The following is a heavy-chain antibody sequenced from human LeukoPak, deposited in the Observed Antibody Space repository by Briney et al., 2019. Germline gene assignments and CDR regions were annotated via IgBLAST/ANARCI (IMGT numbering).Heavy chain of an antibody. CDR3: ARRGGDYGLRP. V-gene: IGHV4-34*01. CDR2: INHSGST. Sequence: SETLSLTCAVYGGSFSGYYWSWIRQPPGKGLEWIGEINHSGSTNYNPSLKSRVTISVDTSKNQFSLKLSSVTAADTAVYYCARRGGDYGLRPWGQGTLVTVSS. CDR1: GGSFSGYY. D-gene: IGHD4-17*01. J-gene: IGHJ5*02.